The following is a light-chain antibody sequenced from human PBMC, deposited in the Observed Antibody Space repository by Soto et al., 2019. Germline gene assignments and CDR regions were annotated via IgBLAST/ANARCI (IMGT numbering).Light chain of an antibody. CDR1: QSLLHSDGYNY. J-gene: IGKJ4*01. CDR3: MQAIQTPFT. CDR2: LGS. V-gene: IGKV2-28*01. Sequence: DLVMTQSPLSLPVTPGEPASISCRSSQSLLHSDGYNYLDWFLQRPGQSPQLLTYLGSSRAAGVPDRFSGSGSGTDFTLNSSRVEAEDVGVYYCMQAIQTPFTFGGGTKVDIK.